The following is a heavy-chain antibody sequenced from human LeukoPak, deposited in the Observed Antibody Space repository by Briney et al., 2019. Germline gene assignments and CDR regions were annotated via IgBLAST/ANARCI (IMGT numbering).Heavy chain of an antibody. D-gene: IGHD3-22*01. V-gene: IGHV1-69*13. CDR2: IIPIFGTA. CDR1: GGTFSSYA. CDR3: ARLLNYYDSSGYYYVPGYYFDY. J-gene: IGHJ4*02. Sequence: GASVKVSCKASGGTFSSYAISWVRQAPGQGLEWMGGIIPIFGTANYAQKFQGRVTITADESTSTAYMELSSLRSEDTAVYYCARLLNYYDSSGYYYVPGYYFDYWGQGPLVTVSS.